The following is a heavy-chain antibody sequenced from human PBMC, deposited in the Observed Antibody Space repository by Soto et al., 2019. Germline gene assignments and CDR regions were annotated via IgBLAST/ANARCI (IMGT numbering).Heavy chain of an antibody. CDR2: IYATGTT. Sequence: QVQLQESGPGLVKPSETLSLTCTVSGASISGFYWSWIRQSAGKGLEWSGRIYATGTTDYNPSLKSRVMMSVDTSTKQFSLELRSVTAADTAVYYCVRDGTKTLRDWFDPWGQGISVTVSS. CDR3: VRDGTKTLRDWFDP. CDR1: GASISGFY. D-gene: IGHD1-1*01. J-gene: IGHJ5*02. V-gene: IGHV4-4*07.